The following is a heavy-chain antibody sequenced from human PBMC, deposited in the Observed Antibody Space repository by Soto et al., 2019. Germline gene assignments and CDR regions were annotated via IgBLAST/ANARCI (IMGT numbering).Heavy chain of an antibody. J-gene: IGHJ5*02. D-gene: IGHD4-17*01. CDR1: GYSFTSYW. CDR2: IYPGDSDT. V-gene: IGHV5-51*01. CDR3: ARRAYGDYELNWFDP. Sequence: GESLKISCKGSGYSFTSYWIGWVRRMPGKGLEWMGIIYPGDSDTRYSPSFQCQVTISADKSISTAYLQWSSLKASDTAMYYCARRAYGDYELNWFDPWGQGTLVTVSS.